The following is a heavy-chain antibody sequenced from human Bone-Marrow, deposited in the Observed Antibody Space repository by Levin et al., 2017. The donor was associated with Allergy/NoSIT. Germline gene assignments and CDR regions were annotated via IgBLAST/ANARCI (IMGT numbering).Heavy chain of an antibody. CDR1: GFSFSSYW. V-gene: IGHV3-74*01. Sequence: PGGSLRLSCAASGFSFSSYWMHWVRQVPGKGLVWVSRISGAGSGIIYADSVKGRFTISRDNAKNTLYLQMNSLRAEDTAVYYCARCGDFPNNYYGMGVWGPGTTVAVSS. CDR3: ARCGDFPNNYYGMGV. CDR2: ISGAGSGI. D-gene: IGHD4-17*01. J-gene: IGHJ6*01.